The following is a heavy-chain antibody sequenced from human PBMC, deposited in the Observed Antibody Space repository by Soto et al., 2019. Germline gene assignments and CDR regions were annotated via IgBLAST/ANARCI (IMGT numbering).Heavy chain of an antibody. Sequence: QVQLVQSGTEVKKPGASVKVSCKASGYTFTSHDINWVRQATGQGLAWMGWMNPNRGNTGYAQKFQGRVTMTRNTSISTAYMELSSLRSEDTAVYYCARWDYGVYARFDYWGQGTLVTVSS. D-gene: IGHD4-17*01. J-gene: IGHJ4*02. CDR2: MNPNRGNT. CDR1: GYTFTSHD. V-gene: IGHV1-8*01. CDR3: ARWDYGVYARFDY.